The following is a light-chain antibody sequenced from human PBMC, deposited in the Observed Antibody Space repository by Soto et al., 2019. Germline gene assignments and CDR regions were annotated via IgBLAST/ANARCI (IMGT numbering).Light chain of an antibody. CDR3: QQLQRTPFT. J-gene: IGKJ3*01. Sequence: QLTQSPSSMSTSVEERVTITCRASQDISRYLAWYQQRAGKAPKLLIYGASTLQSGVPSRFSGSGSGTEFTLTISSLQPEDFATYHCQQLQRTPFTFGPGTTVAV. CDR2: GAS. CDR1: QDISRY. V-gene: IGKV1-9*01.